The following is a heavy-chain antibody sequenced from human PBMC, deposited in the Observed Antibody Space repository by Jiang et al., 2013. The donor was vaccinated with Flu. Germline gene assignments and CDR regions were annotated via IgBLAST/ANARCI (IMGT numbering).Heavy chain of an antibody. V-gene: IGHV7-4-1*02. D-gene: IGHD3-22*01. J-gene: IGHJ6*02. CDR1: AYSFTSYA. CDR2: INTGNGDP. CDR3: AREGYYFDTTGSPRSHGLDV. Sequence: QSGSELRKPGASVKVPCTASAYSFTSYALTWVRQAPGQGLEWMGWINTGNGDPTYAQAFTGRFVFSSDTSVSTAYLHISDLKAEDTAVYYCAREGYYFDTTGSPRSHGLDVWGQGTAVTVSS.